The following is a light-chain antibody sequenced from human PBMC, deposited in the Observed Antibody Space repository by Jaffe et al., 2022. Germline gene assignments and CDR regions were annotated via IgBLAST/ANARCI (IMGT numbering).Light chain of an antibody. CDR1: SSDVGGYNY. CDR2: DVS. V-gene: IGLV2-14*03. J-gene: IGLJ1*01. CDR3: TSYTSSNTQV. Sequence: QSALTQPASVSGSPGQSITISCTGTSSDVGGYNYVSWYQQHPGKAPKLMIYDVSNRPSGVSNRFSGSKSGYTASLTISGLQAEDEANYYCTSYTSSNTQVFGTGTKVTVL.